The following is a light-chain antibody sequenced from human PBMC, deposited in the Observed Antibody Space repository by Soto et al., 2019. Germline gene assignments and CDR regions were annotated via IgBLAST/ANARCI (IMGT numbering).Light chain of an antibody. V-gene: IGLV2-14*01. J-gene: IGLJ1*01. CDR3: SSYRSSSTPLI. CDR2: EVS. CDR1: SSDVGGYNY. Sequence: QSVLTQPASVSGSPGQSITISCTGTSSDVGGYNYVSWYQQHPGKAPKLMIYEVSNRPSGVSNRFSGSKSGNTASLTISGLQDEDEADYYCSSYRSSSTPLIFGTGTKVTVL.